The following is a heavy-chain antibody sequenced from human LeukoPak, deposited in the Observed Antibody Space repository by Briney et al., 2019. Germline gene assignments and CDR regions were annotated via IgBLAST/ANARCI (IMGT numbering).Heavy chain of an antibody. D-gene: IGHD3-10*01. CDR2: NSAYNGNT. J-gene: IGHJ4*02. V-gene: IGHV1-18*01. CDR1: GYTFTSYG. Sequence: ASVKVSCKASGYTFTSYGISWVRQPPGQGLEWVGWNSAYNGNTNYAQKLQGRVTMTTDTSTSTPYMELRSLRSDDTAVYYCARADLWFGDYFDYWGQGTLVTVSS. CDR3: ARADLWFGDYFDY.